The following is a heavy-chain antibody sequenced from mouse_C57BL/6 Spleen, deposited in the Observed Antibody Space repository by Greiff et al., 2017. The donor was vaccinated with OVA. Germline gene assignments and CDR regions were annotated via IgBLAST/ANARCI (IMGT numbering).Heavy chain of an antibody. CDR2: ISYDGSN. Sequence: VQLQQSGPGLVKPSQSLSLTCSVTGYSITSGYYWNWIRQFPGNKLEWMGYISYDGSNNYNPSLKNRISITRDTSKNQFFLKLNSVTTEDTATYYCAREALYFYAMDYWGQGTSVTVSS. D-gene: IGHD2-1*01. J-gene: IGHJ4*01. CDR1: GYSITSGYY. CDR3: AREALYFYAMDY. V-gene: IGHV3-6*01.